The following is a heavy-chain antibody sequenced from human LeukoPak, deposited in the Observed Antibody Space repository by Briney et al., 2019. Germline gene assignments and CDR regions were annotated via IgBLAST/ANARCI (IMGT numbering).Heavy chain of an antibody. V-gene: IGHV3-33*01. CDR3: ARDQRPQQLVRAISYYYGMDV. D-gene: IGHD6-13*01. CDR1: GFTFSSYG. Sequence: PGGSLRLSCAASGFTFSSYGMHWVRQAPGKGLEWVAVIWYDGSNKYYADSVKGRFTISRDNSKNTLYLQMNSQRAEDTAVYYCARDQRPQQLVRAISYYYGMDVWGQGTTVTVSS. CDR2: IWYDGSNK. J-gene: IGHJ6*02.